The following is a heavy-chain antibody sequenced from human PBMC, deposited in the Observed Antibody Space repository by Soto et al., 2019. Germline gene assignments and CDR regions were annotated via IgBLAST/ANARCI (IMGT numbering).Heavy chain of an antibody. D-gene: IGHD3-22*01. Sequence: QLQLQESGPGLVKPSETLSLTCIVSGGSITNSGYYWGWVRQPPGKGLEWIGSIFYSGSTHYKPSLQSRVTISGDTSKNQFSLKLSSVTAADTAVYYCARTPDSSGYYFDYWGQGTLVTVSS. J-gene: IGHJ4*02. CDR3: ARTPDSSGYYFDY. CDR1: GGSITNSGYY. V-gene: IGHV4-39*01. CDR2: IFYSGST.